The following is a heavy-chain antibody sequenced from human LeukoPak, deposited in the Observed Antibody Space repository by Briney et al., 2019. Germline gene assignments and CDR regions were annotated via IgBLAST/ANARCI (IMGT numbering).Heavy chain of an antibody. Sequence: GGSLRLSCVASGFTGSSHYMSWVRQAPGKGLEWVSVIYRGDATYYADSVKGRFTISRDNSRNTVYLQMNSLRVEDTAVYYCARHRPGERRFDPWGQGTLVTVSS. V-gene: IGHV3-66*04. CDR2: IYRGDAT. D-gene: IGHD3-16*01. CDR3: ARHRPGERRFDP. CDR1: GFTGSSHY. J-gene: IGHJ5*02.